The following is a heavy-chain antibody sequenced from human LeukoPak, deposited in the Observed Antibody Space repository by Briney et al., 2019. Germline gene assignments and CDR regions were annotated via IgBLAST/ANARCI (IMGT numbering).Heavy chain of an antibody. J-gene: IGHJ4*02. CDR3: ARGESSSWYG. Sequence: GGSLRLSCAAFGFTFSSYWMSWVRQAPGKGLEWVANIKQDGSEKYYVDSVKGRFTISRDNSKNTLYFQMNSLRADDTAVYYCARGESSSWYGWGQGTLVTVSS. CDR1: GFTFSSYW. D-gene: IGHD6-13*01. CDR2: IKQDGSEK. V-gene: IGHV3-7*03.